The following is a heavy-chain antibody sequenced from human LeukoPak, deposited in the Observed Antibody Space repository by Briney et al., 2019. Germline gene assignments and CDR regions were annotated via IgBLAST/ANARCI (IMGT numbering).Heavy chain of an antibody. Sequence: GGSLRLSCAGSGFSVSNYYMSWVRQAPGKGLEWVSLIRDSGETFYADSVKGRFTISRDNSKNTMYLQMNRLRVEDTAVYFCAKDPTWFGEMGSSWFDPWGQGTLVTVSS. V-gene: IGHV3-66*03. CDR3: AKDPTWFGEMGSSWFDP. J-gene: IGHJ5*02. D-gene: IGHD3-10*01. CDR1: GFSVSNYY. CDR2: IRDSGET.